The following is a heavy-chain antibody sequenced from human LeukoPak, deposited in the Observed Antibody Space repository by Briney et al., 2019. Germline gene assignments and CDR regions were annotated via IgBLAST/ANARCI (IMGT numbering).Heavy chain of an antibody. V-gene: IGHV3-66*01. CDR3: AKALADWLMGY. Sequence: PGGSLRLSCAASGFTVSSNYMSWVRQAPGKGLEWVSVIYSGGSTYYADSVKGRFTISRDNSKNTLYLQMNSLRAEDTAVYYCAKALADWLMGYWGQGTLVTVSS. D-gene: IGHD3-9*01. CDR2: IYSGGST. CDR1: GFTVSSNY. J-gene: IGHJ4*02.